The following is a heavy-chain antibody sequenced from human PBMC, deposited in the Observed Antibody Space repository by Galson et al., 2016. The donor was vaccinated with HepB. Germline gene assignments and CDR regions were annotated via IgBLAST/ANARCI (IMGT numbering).Heavy chain of an antibody. CDR2: INQGGSDR. CDR1: GFTFNSYW. Sequence: SLRLSCAASGFTFNSYWMSWVRQAPGKGLEWLANINQGGSDRKYVDSVMGRFTISRDNAKNSLYLQMHSLTTEDTAVYFCARRLDTQGRIGGWAWGMDVWGQGTTVTVSS. CDR3: ARRLDTQGRIGGWAWGMDV. D-gene: IGHD3-10*01. V-gene: IGHV3-7*01. J-gene: IGHJ6*02.